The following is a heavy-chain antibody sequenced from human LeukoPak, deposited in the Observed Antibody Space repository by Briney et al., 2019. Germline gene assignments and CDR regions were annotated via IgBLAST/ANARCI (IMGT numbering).Heavy chain of an antibody. Sequence: ASVKVSCKASGYTFTSYGISWVRQAPGQGLEWMGWISAYNGNTNYAQKLQGRVTMTTDTSTSTAYMELRSLRSDDTAVYYCXXXXPFYGDYPHNAFDIWGQGTMVTVSS. V-gene: IGHV1-18*01. D-gene: IGHD4-17*01. CDR3: XXXXPFYGDYPHNAFDI. CDR2: ISAYNGNT. CDR1: GYTFTSYG. J-gene: IGHJ3*02.